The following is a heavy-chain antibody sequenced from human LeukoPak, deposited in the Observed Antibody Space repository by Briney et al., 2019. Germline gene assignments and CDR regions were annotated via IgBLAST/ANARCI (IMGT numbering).Heavy chain of an antibody. Sequence: GGSLRLSCVASGVTFDNFGMHWVRQAPGKGLEWVAFLRYDANNRYDKNNDYYAVSVKGRFTISRDNSKKALYLQMSSLRPEDTAVYYCVRSYGHRPAYTTYYPDQFFDSWGQGTLVTASS. CDR3: VRSYGHRPAYTTYYPDQFFDS. D-gene: IGHD2/OR15-2a*01. V-gene: IGHV3-30*02. CDR2: LRYDANNRYDKNND. CDR1: GVTFDNFG. J-gene: IGHJ4*02.